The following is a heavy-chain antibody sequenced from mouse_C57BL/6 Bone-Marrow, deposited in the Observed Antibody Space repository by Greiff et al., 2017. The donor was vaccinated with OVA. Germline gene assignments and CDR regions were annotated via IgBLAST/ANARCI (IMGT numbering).Heavy chain of an antibody. CDR3: SRKRGTTPFDY. V-gene: IGHV5-17*01. Sequence: DVHLVVSGGGLVKPGGSLKLSCAASGFTFSDYGMHWVRQAPEKGLEWVAYISSGSSTIYYADTVKGRFTISRDNAKNTLFLQMTSLRSEDTAMYHSSRKRGTTPFDYWGQGTSLTVSS. CDR1: GFTFSDYG. J-gene: IGHJ2*02. D-gene: IGHD1-1*01. CDR2: ISSGSSTI.